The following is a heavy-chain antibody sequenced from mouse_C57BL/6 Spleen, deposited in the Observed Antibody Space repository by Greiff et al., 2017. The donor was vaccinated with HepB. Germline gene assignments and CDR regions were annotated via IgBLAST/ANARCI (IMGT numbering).Heavy chain of an antibody. CDR2: ISSGSSTI. Sequence: EVKLMESGGGLVKPGGSLKLSCAASGFTFSDYGMHWVRQAPEKGLEWVAYISSGSSTIYYTDTVKGRFTISRDNAKHTLFLQMTSLRSEDTAMYYCARGYYGSSYENAMDYWGQGTSVTVSS. J-gene: IGHJ4*01. D-gene: IGHD1-1*01. CDR1: GFTFSDYG. CDR3: ARGYYGSSYENAMDY. V-gene: IGHV5-17*01.